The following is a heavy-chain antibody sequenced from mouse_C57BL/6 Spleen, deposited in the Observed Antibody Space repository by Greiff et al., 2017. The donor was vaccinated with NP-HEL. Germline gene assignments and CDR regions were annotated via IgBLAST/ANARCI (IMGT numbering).Heavy chain of an antibody. CDR3: ARLGRHYYYGTGFAY. Sequence: VQLQQSGAELMKPGASVKLSCKATGYTFTGYWIEWVKQRPGHGLEWIGEILPGSGSTNYNEKFKGKATFNADTSSNTAYMKLSSLTTEDSAIYYCARLGRHYYYGTGFAYWGQGTLVTVSA. V-gene: IGHV1-9*01. D-gene: IGHD1-1*01. CDR2: ILPGSGST. J-gene: IGHJ3*01. CDR1: GYTFTGYW.